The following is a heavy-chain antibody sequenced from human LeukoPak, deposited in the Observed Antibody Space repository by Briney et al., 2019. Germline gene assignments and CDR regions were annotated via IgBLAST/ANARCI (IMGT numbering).Heavy chain of an antibody. CDR2: IYTSGST. J-gene: IGHJ4*02. CDR3: ARRSDSGSDDGEDYFDY. V-gene: IGHV4-4*09. Sequence: SETLSLTCTVSGGSISSYFWSWIRQPPGKGLEWIGYIYTSGSTNYNPSLKSRVTISVDTSKSQFSLKLRSVTAADTAVYFCARRSDSGSDDGEDYFDYWGQGTLVTVSS. D-gene: IGHD1-26*01. CDR1: GGSISSYF.